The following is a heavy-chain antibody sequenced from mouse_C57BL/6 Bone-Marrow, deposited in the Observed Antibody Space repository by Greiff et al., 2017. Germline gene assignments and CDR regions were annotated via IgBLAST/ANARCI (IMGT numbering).Heavy chain of an antibody. CDR1: GFSFNTYA. J-gene: IGHJ4*01. CDR2: IRSKSNNYAT. D-gene: IGHD4-1*01. V-gene: IGHV10-1*01. CDR3: VRHTGNYAMDY. Sequence: EVQLVESGGGLVQPKGSLKLSCAASGFSFNTYAMNWVRQAPGKGLEWVARIRSKSNNYATYYADSVKDRFTISRDDSESMLYLQMNNLKTEDTAMYSCVRHTGNYAMDYWGQGTSVTVSS.